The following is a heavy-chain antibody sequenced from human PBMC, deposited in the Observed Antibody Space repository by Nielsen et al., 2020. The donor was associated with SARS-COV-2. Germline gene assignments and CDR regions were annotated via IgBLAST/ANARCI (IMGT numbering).Heavy chain of an antibody. Sequence: RQAPGKGLEWIGEINHSGSTNYNPSLKRRVTISVDTSKNQFSLKLSSVTAADTAVYYCARSLRHIVVDTSWFDPWGQGTLVTVSS. CDR3: ARSLRHIVVDTSWFDP. D-gene: IGHD2-15*01. J-gene: IGHJ5*02. V-gene: IGHV4-34*01. CDR2: INHSGST.